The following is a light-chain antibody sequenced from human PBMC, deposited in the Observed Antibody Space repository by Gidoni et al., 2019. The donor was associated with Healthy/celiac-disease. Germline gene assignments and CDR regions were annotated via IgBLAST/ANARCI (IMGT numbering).Light chain of an antibody. Sequence: HSALTPPASVSGSPGPAITISCTGTSSDVGGYNYVPWYQQHPGKAPKLMIYEVSNRPSGVSNRFAGSKAGNTASLTISGLQAEDEADYYCSSYTSSSGYVFGTGTKVTVL. CDR3: SSYTSSSGYV. V-gene: IGLV2-14*01. CDR2: EVS. J-gene: IGLJ1*01. CDR1: SSDVGGYNY.